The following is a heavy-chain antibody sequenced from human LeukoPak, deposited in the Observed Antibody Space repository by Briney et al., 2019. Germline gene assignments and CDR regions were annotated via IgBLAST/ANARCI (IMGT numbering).Heavy chain of an antibody. CDR2: ISSSSSYI. CDR1: GFTFSSYS. D-gene: IGHD3-3*01. Sequence: GGSLRLSCAASGFTFSSYSMNWVRQAPGKGLEWVSSISSSSSYIYYADSVKGRFTISRDNAKNSLYLQMNSLRAEDTAVYYCARGLEGRFLEWDYWGQGTLVTVSS. J-gene: IGHJ4*02. CDR3: ARGLEGRFLEWDY. V-gene: IGHV3-21*01.